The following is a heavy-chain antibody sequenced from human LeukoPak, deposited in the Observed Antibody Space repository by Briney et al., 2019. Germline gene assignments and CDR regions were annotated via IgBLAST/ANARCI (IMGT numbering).Heavy chain of an antibody. CDR1: GFTFSSYG. V-gene: IGHV3-23*01. J-gene: IGHJ4*02. CDR2: ISGSGGST. CDR3: AKDRASRYYDSSGYYYWGG. D-gene: IGHD3-22*01. Sequence: PGGSLRLSCAASGFTFSSYGMSWVRQAPGKGLEWVSAISGSGGSTYYADSVKGRFTISRDNSKNTLYLQMNSLRAEDTAVYYCAKDRASRYYDSSGYYYWGGWGQGTLVTVSS.